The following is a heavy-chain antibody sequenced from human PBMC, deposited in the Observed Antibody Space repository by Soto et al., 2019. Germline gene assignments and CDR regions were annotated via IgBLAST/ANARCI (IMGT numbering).Heavy chain of an antibody. CDR2: IKSKTDGGTT. CDR1: GFTFSNAW. Sequence: PGGSLSLSCAASGFTFSNAWMSWVRQAPGKGLEWVGRIKSKTDGGTTDYAAPVKGRFTISRDDSKNMVFLQMNSLKIEDTAVYYCTKDDPINRNWGQGTLVTVSS. CDR3: TKDDPINRN. J-gene: IGHJ4*02. V-gene: IGHV3-15*01.